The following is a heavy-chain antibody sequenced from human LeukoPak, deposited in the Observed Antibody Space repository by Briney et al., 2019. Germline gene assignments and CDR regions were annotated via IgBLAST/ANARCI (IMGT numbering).Heavy chain of an antibody. D-gene: IGHD4-17*01. J-gene: IGHJ5*02. CDR1: GVSISSGGYY. Sequence: SETLSLTCTVSGVSISSGGYYWSWIRQHPGKGLECIGYTYYSGSTYYKPSLKSRVSITLDTSKNQISLKLSSVTAADTAVYYCARGRTTIDPWGQGTLVTVSS. CDR3: ARGRTTIDP. V-gene: IGHV4-31*03. CDR2: TYYSGST.